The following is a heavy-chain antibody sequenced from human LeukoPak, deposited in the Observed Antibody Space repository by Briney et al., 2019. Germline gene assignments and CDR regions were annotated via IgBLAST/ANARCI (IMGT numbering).Heavy chain of an antibody. J-gene: IGHJ4*02. D-gene: IGHD3-10*01. CDR1: GFTFSSYE. V-gene: IGHV3-23*01. CDR3: AKDTYGSGSYYKGGQFDY. CDR2: ISGSGGST. Sequence: PGGSLRLSCAASGFTFSSYEMSWVRQAPGKGLEWVSAISGSGGSTYYADSVKGRFTISRDNSKNTLYLQMNSLRAEDTAVYYCAKDTYGSGSYYKGGQFDYWGQGTLVTVSS.